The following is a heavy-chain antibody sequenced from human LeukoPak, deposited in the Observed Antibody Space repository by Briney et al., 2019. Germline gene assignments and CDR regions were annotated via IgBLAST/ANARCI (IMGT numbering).Heavy chain of an antibody. CDR2: MNPNSGNT. CDR1: GYTFTSYD. CDR3: ARRQLWRRIFDY. D-gene: IGHD5-18*01. J-gene: IGHJ4*02. V-gene: IGHV1-8*03. Sequence: WASVKVSCKASGYTFTSYDINWVRQATGQGLEWMGWMNPNSGNTGYAQKFQGRVTITRNTSISTAYMELSSLRSEDTAVYYCARRQLWRRIFDYWGQGTLVTVSS.